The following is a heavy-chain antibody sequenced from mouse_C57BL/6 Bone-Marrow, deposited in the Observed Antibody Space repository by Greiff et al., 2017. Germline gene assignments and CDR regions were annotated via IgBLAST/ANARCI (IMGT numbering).Heavy chain of an antibody. J-gene: IGHJ2*01. CDR1: GYAFSSSW. Sequence: QVQLQQSGPELVKPGASVKISCKASGYAFSSSWMNWVKQRPGKGLEWIGRIYPGDGDTNYNGKFKGKATLTADKSSSTAYMQHCSLTSDDSAVYFCARLGYYFYYWGQGTTLTVSS. V-gene: IGHV1-82*01. CDR3: ARLGYYFYY. D-gene: IGHD2-2*01. CDR2: IYPGDGDT.